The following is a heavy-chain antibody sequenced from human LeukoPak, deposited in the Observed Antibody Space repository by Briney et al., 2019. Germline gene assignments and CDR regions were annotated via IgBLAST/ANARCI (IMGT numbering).Heavy chain of an antibody. Sequence: ASVKVSCKASGYTFTSYDINWVRQATGQGLEWMGWMNPNSGNTGYAQKFQGRVTITRNTSISTAYMELSSLRSEDTAVYYCARGRGYYDFWSGYPPYHYYMDVWGKGTTVTVSS. J-gene: IGHJ6*03. CDR3: ARGRGYYDFWSGYPPYHYYMDV. CDR2: MNPNSGNT. D-gene: IGHD3-3*01. CDR1: GYTFTSYD. V-gene: IGHV1-8*03.